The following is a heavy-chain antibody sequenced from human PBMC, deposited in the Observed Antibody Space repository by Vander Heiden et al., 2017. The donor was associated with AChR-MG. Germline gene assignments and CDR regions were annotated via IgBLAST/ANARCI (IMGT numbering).Heavy chain of an antibody. CDR3: AGGAGRWLQSTFDL. J-gene: IGHJ2*01. CDR1: GYTFTRYS. CDR2: INPSGGRT. Sequence: QVQLVQSGAEVKKPGASVKVSCKATGYTFTRYSMHWVGQAPGQGLEWMGIINPSGGRTSYEQKFQGRVTMTRDTSTSTVYMELSSLRSEDTAVYYCAGGAGRWLQSTFDLWGRGTLVTVSS. D-gene: IGHD5-12*01. V-gene: IGHV1-46*01.